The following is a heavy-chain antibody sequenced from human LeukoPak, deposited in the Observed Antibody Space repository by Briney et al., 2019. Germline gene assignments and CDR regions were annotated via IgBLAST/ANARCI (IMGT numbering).Heavy chain of an antibody. CDR3: AKDNTMIVVVIAYFDY. Sequence: GGSLRLSCAASGFTFSSYAMSWVRQAPGKGLEGVSAISGSGGSTYYADSVKGRFTISRDNSKNTLYLQMNSLRAEDTAVYYCAKDNTMIVVVIAYFDYWGQGTLVTVSS. J-gene: IGHJ4*02. V-gene: IGHV3-23*01. CDR1: GFTFSSYA. CDR2: ISGSGGST. D-gene: IGHD3-22*01.